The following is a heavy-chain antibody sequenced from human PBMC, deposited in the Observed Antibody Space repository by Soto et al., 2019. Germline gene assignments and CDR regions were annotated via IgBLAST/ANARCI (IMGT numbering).Heavy chain of an antibody. CDR1: GDSVSSNSAA. J-gene: IGHJ6*02. D-gene: IGHD3-3*01. CDR2: TYYRSKWYN. Sequence: SQTLSLTCAISGDSVSSNSAAWNWIRQSPSRGLEWLGRTYYRSKWYNDYAVSVKSRITINPDTSKNQFSLQLNSVTPEDTAVYYCARDWYDFWSGFPARYYGMDVWGQGITVTVSS. V-gene: IGHV6-1*01. CDR3: ARDWYDFWSGFPARYYGMDV.